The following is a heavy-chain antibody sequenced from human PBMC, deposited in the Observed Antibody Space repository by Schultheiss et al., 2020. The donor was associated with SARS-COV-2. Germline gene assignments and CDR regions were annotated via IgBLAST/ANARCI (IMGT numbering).Heavy chain of an antibody. J-gene: IGHJ3*02. Sequence: SETLSLTCTVSGGSISSYYWSWIRQPPGKGLEWIGYIYYSGSTNYNPSLKSRVTISVDTSKNQFSLKLSSVTAADTAVYYCARPILSDYDFWSGGAFDIWGQGTMVTVSS. D-gene: IGHD3-3*01. V-gene: IGHV4-59*01. CDR1: GGSISSYY. CDR3: ARPILSDYDFWSGGAFDI. CDR2: IYYSGST.